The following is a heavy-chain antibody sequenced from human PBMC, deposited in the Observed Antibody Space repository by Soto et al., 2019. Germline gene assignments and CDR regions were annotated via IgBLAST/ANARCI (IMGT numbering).Heavy chain of an antibody. D-gene: IGHD3-22*01. CDR1: GGSVSSYH. J-gene: IGHJ4*02. Sequence: QVQLQESGPGLVKPSETLSLICSVSGGSVSSYHCSWIRQSPGKGLEGIGWIGYVSNVGSTHYNPSLTSRVTMSEDTSKNQFSLRLSSVTAADTALYYCACTRKWLPFDNWGQGILVTVSS. CDR2: IGYVSNVGST. CDR3: ACTRKWLPFDN. V-gene: IGHV4-4*09.